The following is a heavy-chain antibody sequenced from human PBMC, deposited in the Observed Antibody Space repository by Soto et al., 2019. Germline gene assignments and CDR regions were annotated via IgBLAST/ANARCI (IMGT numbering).Heavy chain of an antibody. V-gene: IGHV1-46*01. CDR1: GYTFTSYY. CDR2: INPSGGST. J-gene: IGHJ6*02. D-gene: IGHD3-10*01. CDR3: PTTLYYGSGSYPPLDV. Sequence: ASVKVSCKASGYTFTSYYMHWVRQAPGQGLEWMGIINPSGGSTSYAQKFQGRVTMTMDTSTSTVYMELSSLRSEDTAVYYCPTTLYYGSGSYPPLDVWGQGTTVTVSS.